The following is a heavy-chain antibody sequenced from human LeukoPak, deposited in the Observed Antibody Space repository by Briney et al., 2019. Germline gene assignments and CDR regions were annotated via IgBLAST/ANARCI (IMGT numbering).Heavy chain of an antibody. Sequence: SETLSLTCTVSGGSISSYYWSWIRQPPGKGLEWIGYIYYSGSTNYNPSLKSRVTISVDTSKNQFPLKLSSVTAADTAVYYCARNGVNSSGWYLYYFDYWGQGTLVTVSS. CDR3: ARNGVNSSGWYLYYFDY. V-gene: IGHV4-59*01. J-gene: IGHJ4*02. CDR1: GGSISSYY. D-gene: IGHD6-19*01. CDR2: IYYSGST.